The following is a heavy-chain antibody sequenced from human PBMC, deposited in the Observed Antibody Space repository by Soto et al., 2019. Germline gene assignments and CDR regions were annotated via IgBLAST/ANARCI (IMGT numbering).Heavy chain of an antibody. V-gene: IGHV3-21*01. CDR2: ITSGSSYM. CDR3: ARAGSGYYHSSHYSKGNC. J-gene: IGHJ4*02. CDR1: GFTFSTYA. D-gene: IGHD3-22*01. Sequence: GGSLRLSCAASGFTFSTYAMNWVRQAPGKGLEWVSSITSGSSYMYYADSVKGRFTISRDNAKNLLYLHISNLRVDDTAVYYCARAGSGYYHSSHYSKGNCWGQGTLVTVSS.